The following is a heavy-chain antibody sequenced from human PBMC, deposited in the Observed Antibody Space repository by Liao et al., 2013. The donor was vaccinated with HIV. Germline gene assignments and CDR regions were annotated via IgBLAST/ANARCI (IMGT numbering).Heavy chain of an antibody. CDR3: ARFSLPGIAAAGTHYFDY. CDR1: GGSFSGYY. J-gene: IGHJ4*02. Sequence: QVQLQQWGAGLLKPSETLSLTCAVYGGSFSGYYWSWIRQPPGKGLEWIGEINHSGSTNYNPSLKSRVTISVDTSKNQFSLKLSSVTAADTAVYYCARFSLPGIAAAGTHYFDYWGQGTLVTVSS. D-gene: IGHD6-13*01. V-gene: IGHV4-34*01. CDR2: INHSGST.